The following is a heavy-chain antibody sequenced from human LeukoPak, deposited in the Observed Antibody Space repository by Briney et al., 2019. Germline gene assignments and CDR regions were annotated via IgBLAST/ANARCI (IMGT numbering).Heavy chain of an antibody. CDR1: GFTFSSYA. J-gene: IGHJ5*02. V-gene: IGHV3-15*01. CDR2: IRSNSDGGTI. D-gene: IGHD3-22*01. CDR3: ATDFYDST. Sequence: PGGSLRLSCTASGFTFSSYAMSWVRQAPGKGLEWVGRIRSNSDGGTIDYAAPVKGRFTLSRDDSKTTLYLQMNSLQTEDTAVYYCATDFYDSTWGQGTLVTVSS.